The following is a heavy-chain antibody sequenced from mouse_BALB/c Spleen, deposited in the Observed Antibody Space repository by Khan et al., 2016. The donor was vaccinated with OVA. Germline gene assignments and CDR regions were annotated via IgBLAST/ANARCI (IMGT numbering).Heavy chain of an antibody. CDR3: ARGGSSGPAWFAY. V-gene: IGHV3-6*02. CDR2: IRYDGDS. D-gene: IGHD3-1*01. J-gene: IGHJ3*01. CDR1: GYSITSGYF. Sequence: EVQLQESGPGLVKPSQSLSLTCSVTGYSITSGYFWNWIRQFPGNNLEWLGYIRYDGDSNYNPSLKNRISIPRDTSKNQFFLKLNSVPPEDTATYYCARGGSSGPAWFAYWGQGTLVTVSA.